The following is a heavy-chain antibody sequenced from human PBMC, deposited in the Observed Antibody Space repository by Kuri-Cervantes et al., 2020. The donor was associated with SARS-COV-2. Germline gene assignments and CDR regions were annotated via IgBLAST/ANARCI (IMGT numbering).Heavy chain of an antibody. D-gene: IGHD1-26*01. CDR2: INAGNGNT. Sequence: ASVKVSCKASGYTFTSYDINWVRQAPGQRLEWMGWINAGNGNTKYSQKFQGRVTITRDTSASTAYMELSSLRSEDTAVYYCARGPGGGATFDYWGQGTLVTVSS. J-gene: IGHJ4*02. V-gene: IGHV1-3*01. CDR1: GYTFTSYD. CDR3: ARGPGGGATFDY.